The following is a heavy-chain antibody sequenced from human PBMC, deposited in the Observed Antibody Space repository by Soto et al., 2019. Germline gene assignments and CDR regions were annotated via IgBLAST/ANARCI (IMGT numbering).Heavy chain of an antibody. V-gene: IGHV4-59*01. J-gene: IGHJ3*02. D-gene: IGHD5-18*01. Sequence: SETLCLTCTVSGGSISSYYWSWIRQPPGKGLEWIGYIYYSGSTNYNPSLKSRVTISVDTSKNQFSLKLSSVTAADTAVYYCARDWSGYSYGHAAFDIWGQGTMVTVSS. CDR1: GGSISSYY. CDR2: IYYSGST. CDR3: ARDWSGYSYGHAAFDI.